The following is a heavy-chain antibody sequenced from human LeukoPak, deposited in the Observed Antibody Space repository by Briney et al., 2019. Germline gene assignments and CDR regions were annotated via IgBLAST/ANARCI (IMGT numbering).Heavy chain of an antibody. J-gene: IGHJ4*02. CDR1: GFTFSSYG. CDR3: ARWPVVNPGTGFDY. Sequence: GGSLRLSCAASGFTFSSYGMHRVRQAPGKGLEWVAVISYDGSNKYYADSVKGRFTISRDNSKNTLYLQMNSLRSEDTAVYYCARWPVVNPGTGFDYWGQGTLVTVSS. CDR2: ISYDGSNK. D-gene: IGHD3/OR15-3a*01. V-gene: IGHV3-30*03.